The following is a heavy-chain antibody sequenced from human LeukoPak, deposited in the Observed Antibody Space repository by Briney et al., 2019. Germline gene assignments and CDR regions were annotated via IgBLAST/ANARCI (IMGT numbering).Heavy chain of an antibody. V-gene: IGHV3-21*01. Sequence: GGSLRLSCAASGFTFSTYTMNWVRQAPGKGLEWVSSITASSSFIYYADSVKGRFTISRDNAKNSLYLQMNSLRAEDTAMYYCARDFGYDSRDYWGQGTLVTVSS. D-gene: IGHD5-12*01. CDR1: GFTFSTYT. CDR2: ITASSSFI. CDR3: ARDFGYDSRDY. J-gene: IGHJ4*02.